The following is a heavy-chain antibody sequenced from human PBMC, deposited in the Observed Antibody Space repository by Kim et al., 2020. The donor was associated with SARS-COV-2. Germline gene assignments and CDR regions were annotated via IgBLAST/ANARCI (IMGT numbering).Heavy chain of an antibody. Sequence: ADSVKGRFTLSRDNSKNTLYLQMNSLRAEDTAVYYCAKDPDVVPRFRFDPWGQGTLVTVSS. J-gene: IGHJ5*02. D-gene: IGHD2-2*01. V-gene: IGHV3-23*01. CDR3: AKDPDVVPRFRFDP.